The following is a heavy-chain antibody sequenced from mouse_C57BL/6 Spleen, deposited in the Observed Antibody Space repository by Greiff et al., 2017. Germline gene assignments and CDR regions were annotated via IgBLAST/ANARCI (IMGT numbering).Heavy chain of an antibody. CDR1: GYTFTSYW. Sequence: QVQLKQPGAELVKPGASVKLSCKASGYTFTSYWMQWVKQRPGQGLEWIGEIDPSDSYTNYNQKVKGKATLTVDTSSSTAYMQLSSLTSEDSAVYYCASPGDGYYHKLAYWGQGTLVTVSA. CDR3: ASPGDGYYHKLAY. D-gene: IGHD2-3*01. CDR2: IDPSDSYT. J-gene: IGHJ3*01. V-gene: IGHV1-50*01.